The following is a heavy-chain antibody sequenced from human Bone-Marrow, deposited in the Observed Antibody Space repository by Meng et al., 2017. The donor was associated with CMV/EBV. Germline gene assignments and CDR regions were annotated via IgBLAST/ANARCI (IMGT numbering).Heavy chain of an antibody. D-gene: IGHD3-22*01. CDR1: GGSFSGYY. J-gene: IGHJ4*02. Sequence: SQTLSLTCAVYGGSFSGYYWSWIRQPPGKGLEWIGEINHSGSTNYNPSLKSRVTISVDTSKNQFSLKLSSVTAADTAVYYCARGSPGEYYSDSSGHYYFDYWGQGTLVTVSS. CDR3: ARGSPGEYYSDSSGHYYFDY. CDR2: INHSGST. V-gene: IGHV4-34*01.